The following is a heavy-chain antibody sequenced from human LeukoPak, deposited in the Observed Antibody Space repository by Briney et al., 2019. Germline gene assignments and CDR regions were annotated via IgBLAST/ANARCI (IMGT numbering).Heavy chain of an antibody. Sequence: PGGPLRLSCAASGFTFSSYAMSRVRQAPGKGLEWVSAISGGGGSTYYADSVKGRFTISRDNSKNTLYLQMNSLRAEDTAVYYCAKALRYSSGPYYYGMDVWGQGTTVTVSS. J-gene: IGHJ6*02. V-gene: IGHV3-23*01. CDR3: AKALRYSSGPYYYGMDV. CDR1: GFTFSSYA. D-gene: IGHD6-19*01. CDR2: ISGGGGST.